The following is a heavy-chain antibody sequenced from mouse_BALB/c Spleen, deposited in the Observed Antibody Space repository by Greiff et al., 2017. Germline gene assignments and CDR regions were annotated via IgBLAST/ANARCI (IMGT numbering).Heavy chain of an antibody. CDR2: IYPSDSYT. CDR3: TGRSFDY. CDR1: GYTFTSYW. J-gene: IGHJ2*01. V-gene: IGHV1-69*02. Sequence: VQLQQPGAELVRPGASVKLSCKASGYTFTSYWINWVKQRPGQGLEWIGNIYPSDSYTNYNQKFKDKATLTVDKSSSTAYMQLSSPTSEDSAVYYCTGRSFDYWGQGTTLTVSS.